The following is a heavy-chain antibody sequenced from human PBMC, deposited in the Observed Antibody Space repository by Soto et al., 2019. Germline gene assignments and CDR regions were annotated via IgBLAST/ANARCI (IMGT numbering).Heavy chain of an antibody. V-gene: IGHV1-69*13. CDR2: IIPILGTI. D-gene: IGHD3-22*01. J-gene: IGHJ4*02. CDR3: ARPKTYYYDSDTYYLNGFDY. CDR1: GGTLTNHA. Sequence: GASVNVSFKASGGTLTNHAISWVRQAPGQGLEWMGVIIPILGTIKYAQKFQGRVRITADESTSTAYMDLSSLTFEDTAVYYCARPKTYYYDSDTYYLNGFDYWGQRTRVTVSS.